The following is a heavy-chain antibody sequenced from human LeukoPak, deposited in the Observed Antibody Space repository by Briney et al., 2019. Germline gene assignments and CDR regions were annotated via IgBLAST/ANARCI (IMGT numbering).Heavy chain of an antibody. J-gene: IGHJ3*02. D-gene: IGHD3-22*01. Sequence: SETLSLTRTVSGGSISSYYWSWIRQPAGKGLEWIGRIYTSRSTNYNPSLKSRVTMSVDTSKNQFSLKLSSVTAADTAVYYCARDPRWYYDSSGYRPTDAFDIWGQGTMVTVSS. V-gene: IGHV4-4*07. CDR3: ARDPRWYYDSSGYRPTDAFDI. CDR1: GGSISSYY. CDR2: IYTSRST.